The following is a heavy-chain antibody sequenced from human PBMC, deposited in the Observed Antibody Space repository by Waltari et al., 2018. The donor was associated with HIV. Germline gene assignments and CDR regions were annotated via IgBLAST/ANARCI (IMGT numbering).Heavy chain of an antibody. CDR3: GGGAGLGPR. J-gene: IGHJ4*02. D-gene: IGHD3-16*01. Sequence: QVQLQESGPGLVKPSETLSLTCTVSGGSISSYYWSWIRQPPGKGLEWIGYIYYRGSTNYNPPLKSRFTISVDTSKTRFSLKLISVPTADTPVYYGGGGAGLGPRWGQGTLVTVSS. CDR1: GGSISSYY. V-gene: IGHV4-59*01. CDR2: IYYRGST.